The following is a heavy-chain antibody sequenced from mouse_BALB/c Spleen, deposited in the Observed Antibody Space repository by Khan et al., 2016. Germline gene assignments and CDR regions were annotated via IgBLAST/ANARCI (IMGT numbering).Heavy chain of an antibody. D-gene: IGHD2-5*01. Sequence: EVQLQESGPGLVKPSQSLSLTCTVTGSSITSDYAWNWIRQFPGNKLEWMAYISYSGSTSYNPSLKSRISITRDTSKNQFFLQLNSVTTEDTATYYCTSERSNYNSRAWFAYWGQGTLVTVSA. CDR3: TSERSNYNSRAWFAY. J-gene: IGHJ3*01. CDR2: ISYSGST. V-gene: IGHV3-2*02. CDR1: GSSITSDYA.